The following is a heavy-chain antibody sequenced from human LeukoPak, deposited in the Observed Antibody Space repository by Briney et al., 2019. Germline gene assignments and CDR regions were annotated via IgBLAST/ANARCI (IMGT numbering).Heavy chain of an antibody. CDR1: GFTFSTFG. V-gene: IGHV3-30*02. Sequence: PGGSLRLSCAASGFAASGFTFSTFGMHWVRQAPGKGLEWVAFIRYDGSNKYYADSVKGRFTISRDNSKNMLYLQMNSLRAEDTAVYYCAYYHVNEEPPTFWGQGTLVTVSS. CDR3: AYYHVNEEPPTF. D-gene: IGHD1-1*01. J-gene: IGHJ4*02. CDR2: IRYDGSNK.